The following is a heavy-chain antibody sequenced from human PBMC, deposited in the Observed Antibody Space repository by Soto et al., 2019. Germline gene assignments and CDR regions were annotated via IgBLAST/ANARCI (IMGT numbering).Heavy chain of an antibody. D-gene: IGHD2-15*01. Sequence: EVQLVESGGGLVKPGGSLRLSCAASGFTFSSYSMNWVRQAPGKGLEWVSSINSGSSYMYYADSVKGRFTISRDNAKNSMYLQMNSLRAEDTAVYYCARDQCSGGSCCSGWFDPWGQGTLVTVSS. V-gene: IGHV3-21*01. CDR2: INSGSSYM. CDR1: GFTFSSYS. J-gene: IGHJ5*02. CDR3: ARDQCSGGSCCSGWFDP.